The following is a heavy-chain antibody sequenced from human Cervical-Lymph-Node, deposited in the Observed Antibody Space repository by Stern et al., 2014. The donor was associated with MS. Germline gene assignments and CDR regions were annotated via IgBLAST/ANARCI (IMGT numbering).Heavy chain of an antibody. CDR2: IIPMFAIA. CDR1: GGTISNYI. V-gene: IGHV1-69*01. J-gene: IGHJ4*02. CDR3: ARATSDFIWGSYRFLDS. D-gene: IGHD3-16*02. Sequence: QMQLVQSGAEVKKPGSSVQVSCKASGGTISNYIIGWVRPSPGQGLEWMGGIIPMFAIANYAEKFQDRVTITADESTSTAYMDLSSLRSEDTAVYYCARATSDFIWGSYRFLDSWGQGTLVIVSS.